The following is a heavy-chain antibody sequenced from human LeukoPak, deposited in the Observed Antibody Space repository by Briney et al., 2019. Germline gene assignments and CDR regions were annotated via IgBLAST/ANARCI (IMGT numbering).Heavy chain of an antibody. J-gene: IGHJ4*02. V-gene: IGHV4-34*01. CDR1: GGSFSGYY. CDR2: INHSGST. Sequence: SETLSLTCAVYGGSFSGYYWSWIRQPPGKGLEWIGEINHSGSTNYNPSLKSRVTISVDTSKNQFSLKLSSVTAADTAVYYCARGARNSPWGRYDILTGYYSFDYWGQGTLVTVSS. D-gene: IGHD3-9*01. CDR3: ARGARNSPWGRYDILTGYYSFDY.